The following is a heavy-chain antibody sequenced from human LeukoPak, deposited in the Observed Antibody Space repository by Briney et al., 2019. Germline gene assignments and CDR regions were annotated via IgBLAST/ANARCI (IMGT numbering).Heavy chain of an antibody. D-gene: IGHD6-25*01. V-gene: IGHV3-30*02. CDR1: VFTFSSHG. Sequence: GGPLRLSCAASVFTFSSHGMLWVRQSPGKGLEWVSFIRYDGSNKYYADSVKGRFTISRDNSKNTLYLQMNSLRAEDTAVYYCAKGPYSSVDYWGQGTLVTVSS. J-gene: IGHJ4*02. CDR3: AKGPYSSVDY. CDR2: IRYDGSNK.